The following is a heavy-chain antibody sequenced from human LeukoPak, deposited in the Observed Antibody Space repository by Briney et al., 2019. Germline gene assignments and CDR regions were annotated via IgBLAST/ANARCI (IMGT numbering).Heavy chain of an antibody. CDR2: IYDSGST. V-gene: IGHV4-31*03. CDR3: ARDTAGIYYYDSSGRAFDI. Sequence: SETLSLTCTVSGGSIASAGYYWSWIRQHPGKGLEWIGYIYDSGSTYYNPSLKSRVTISVDTSKNQFSLKLSSVTAADTAVYYCARDTAGIYYYDSSGRAFDIWGQGTMVTVSS. J-gene: IGHJ3*02. D-gene: IGHD3-22*01. CDR1: GGSIASAGYY.